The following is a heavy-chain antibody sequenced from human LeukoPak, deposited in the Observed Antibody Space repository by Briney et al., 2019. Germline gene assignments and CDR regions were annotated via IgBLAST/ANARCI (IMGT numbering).Heavy chain of an antibody. D-gene: IGHD2-15*01. J-gene: IGHJ4*02. V-gene: IGHV3-74*01. CDR1: GFTFSSYS. CDR3: VVGGSPGY. Sequence: AGSLRLSCAASGFTFSSYSMNWVRQAPGKGLVWVSRISTDGYTTDYADFVQGRFTASRDNTKNTWSLEMNSLRAEDTAVYYCVVGGSPGYWGQGTLVTVSS. CDR2: ISTDGYTT.